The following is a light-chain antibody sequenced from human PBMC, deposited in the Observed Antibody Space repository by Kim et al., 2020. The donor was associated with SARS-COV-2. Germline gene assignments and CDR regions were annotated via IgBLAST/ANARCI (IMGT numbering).Light chain of an antibody. Sequence: GQSITISCTGTSSDVGGYNSVSWYQQHPCKALKLMFYDVSNRPSGVSNRFSGSKCGNTDSLTISGLQAEDEADDYCSSYTSSSTRVFGGGTKLTVL. CDR1: SSDVGGYNS. V-gene: IGLV2-14*03. J-gene: IGLJ3*02. CDR3: SSYTSSSTRV. CDR2: DVS.